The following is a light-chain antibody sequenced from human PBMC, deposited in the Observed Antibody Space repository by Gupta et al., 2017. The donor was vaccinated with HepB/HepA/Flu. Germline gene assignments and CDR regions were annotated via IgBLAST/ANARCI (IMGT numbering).Light chain of an antibody. Sequence: EIVLTQSPATLSLSPGERATLSCRASQSVSSYLAWYQQKPGQAPRLLIYDASRATGIPARFSGSGSGTDFTLTISSLEPEDFAVYYCQQRSNWPPRVTFGQGTRLEIK. J-gene: IGKJ5*01. V-gene: IGKV3-11*01. CDR3: QQRSNWPPRVT. CDR1: QSVSSY. CDR2: DAS.